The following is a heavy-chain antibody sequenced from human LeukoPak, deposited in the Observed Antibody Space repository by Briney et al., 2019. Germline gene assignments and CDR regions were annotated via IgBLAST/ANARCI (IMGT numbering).Heavy chain of an antibody. CDR2: INPNSGGT. CDR1: GYTFTGYY. V-gene: IGHV1-2*02. CDR3: ARLSGIAAAVGY. J-gene: IGHJ4*02. D-gene: IGHD6-13*01. Sequence: ASVKVSCKASGYTFTGYYMHWVRQAPGQRLEWMGWINPNSGGTNYAQKFQGRVTMTRDTSISTAYMELSRLRSDDTAVYYCARLSGIAAAVGYWGQGTLVTVSS.